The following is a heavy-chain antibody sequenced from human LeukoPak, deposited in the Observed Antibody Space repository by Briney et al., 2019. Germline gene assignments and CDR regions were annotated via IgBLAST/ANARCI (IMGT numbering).Heavy chain of an antibody. CDR1: GFTFSSYE. V-gene: IGHV3-48*03. J-gene: IGHJ4*02. CDR2: ISSSDSTI. CDR3: ARDYGGSSPFDY. D-gene: IGHD4-23*01. Sequence: HPGGSLRLSCAASGFTFSSYEMHWVRQAPGKGLEWVSYISSSDSTIYYADSVKGRFTISRDNAKNSLYLQMNSLRAEDTAVYYCARDYGGSSPFDYWGQGTLVTVSS.